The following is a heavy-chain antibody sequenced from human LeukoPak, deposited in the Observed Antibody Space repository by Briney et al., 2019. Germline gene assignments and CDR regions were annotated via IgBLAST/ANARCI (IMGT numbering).Heavy chain of an antibody. J-gene: IGHJ6*02. D-gene: IGHD3-22*01. Sequence: SETLSLTCTVSGGSISSYYWSWIRQPPGKGLEWIGYIYYSGSTNYNPSLKSRVTISVDTSKNQFSLKLSSVTAADTAVYYCARVSYYYDSSGSAPRVYYYGMDVWGQGTTVTVSS. V-gene: IGHV4-59*01. CDR1: GGSISSYY. CDR2: IYYSGST. CDR3: ARVSYYYDSSGSAPRVYYYGMDV.